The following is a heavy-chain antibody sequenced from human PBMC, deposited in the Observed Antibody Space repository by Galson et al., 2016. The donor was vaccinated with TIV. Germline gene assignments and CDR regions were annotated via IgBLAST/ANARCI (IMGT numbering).Heavy chain of an antibody. CDR1: GYTFTTHG. V-gene: IGHV1-46*01. Sequence: SVKVSCKASGYTFTTHGISWVRQAPGQGLEWMGIIKDTGVTTTYPQRFQGRLTITRDTSTTTVYMELSSLRSEDTAVYYCAREMPATFFFDYWGQGTLVTVSS. CDR2: IKDTGVTT. CDR3: AREMPATFFFDY. J-gene: IGHJ4*02. D-gene: IGHD2-2*01.